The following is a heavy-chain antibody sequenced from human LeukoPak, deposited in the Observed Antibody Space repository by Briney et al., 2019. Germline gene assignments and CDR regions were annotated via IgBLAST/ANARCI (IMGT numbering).Heavy chain of an antibody. CDR1: GYTFTSYG. CDR2: INTNTGNP. CDR3: GRDPRLGIRGYTYGYIDY. D-gene: IGHD5-18*01. V-gene: IGHV7-4-1*02. Sequence: ASVKVSCKASGYTFTSYGISWVRQAPGQGLEWMGWINTNTGNPTYAQGFTGRYVFSLETSVSTAYLQISGLTADDTAVYFCGRDPRLGIRGYTYGYIDYWGQGTLVTVSS. J-gene: IGHJ4*02.